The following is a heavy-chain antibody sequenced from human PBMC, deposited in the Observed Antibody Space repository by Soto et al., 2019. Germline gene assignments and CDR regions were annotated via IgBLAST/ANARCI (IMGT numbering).Heavy chain of an antibody. CDR1: GGTFSSYA. V-gene: IGHV1-69*12. CDR3: ARDTDNWNYYYGMDV. D-gene: IGHD1-20*01. J-gene: IGHJ6*02. Sequence: QVQLVQSGAEVKKPGSSVKVSCKASGGTFSSYAISWVRQAPGQGLEWMGGIIPIFGTANYAQKFQGRVTVTADDSTSTAYMELSSRRSEDTAVYYFARDTDNWNYYYGMDVWGQGTTVTVSS. CDR2: IIPIFGTA.